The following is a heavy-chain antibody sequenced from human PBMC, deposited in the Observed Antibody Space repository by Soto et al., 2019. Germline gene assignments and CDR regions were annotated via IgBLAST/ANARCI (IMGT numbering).Heavy chain of an antibody. J-gene: IGHJ5*02. Sequence: QVQLQESGPGLVKPTGTLSLTCAVSGGSISSSNWWSWVRQPPGKGLEWIGEIYHSGSTNYNPSLMSRVTISVDKSKNQFSLKLSSVTSADTAVYYCARPYSNYDPNWFDPWGQGTLVTVSS. CDR2: IYHSGST. V-gene: IGHV4-4*02. D-gene: IGHD4-4*01. CDR3: ARPYSNYDPNWFDP. CDR1: GGSISSSNW.